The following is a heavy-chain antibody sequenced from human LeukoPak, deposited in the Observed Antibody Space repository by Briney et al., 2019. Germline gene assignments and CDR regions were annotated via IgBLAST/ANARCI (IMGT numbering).Heavy chain of an antibody. Sequence: PGGSLRLSCAASGFTFSSYGMHWVRQAPGKGLEWVAVISYDGSNKYYADSVKGRFTISRDNSKNTLYLQMNSLRAEDTAVYYCARRRYNWNERSFDNWGQGTLVTVSS. CDR2: ISYDGSNK. D-gene: IGHD1-1*01. V-gene: IGHV3-30*03. CDR3: ARRRYNWNERSFDN. J-gene: IGHJ4*02. CDR1: GFTFSSYG.